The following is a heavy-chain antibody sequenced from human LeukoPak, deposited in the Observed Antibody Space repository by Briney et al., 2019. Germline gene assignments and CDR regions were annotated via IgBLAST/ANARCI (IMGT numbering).Heavy chain of an antibody. Sequence: PSETLSLTCTVSGGSISSSSYYWSWIRQPPGKGLEWIGYIYYSGSTNYNPSLKSRVTISVDTSKNQFSLKLSSVTAADTAVYYCARGGRIIAVAGTPRFDYWGQGTLITVSS. J-gene: IGHJ4*02. CDR1: GGSISSSSYY. CDR3: ARGGRIIAVAGTPRFDY. V-gene: IGHV4-61*01. CDR2: IYYSGST. D-gene: IGHD6-19*01.